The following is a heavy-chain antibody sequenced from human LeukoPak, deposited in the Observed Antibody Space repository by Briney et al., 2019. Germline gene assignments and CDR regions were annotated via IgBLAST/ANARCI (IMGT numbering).Heavy chain of an antibody. Sequence: SETLSLTCTVSGGSISSYYWSWIRQPPGKGLEWIGYIYSSGSTNYNPSLKSRVTISEDTSKEQFSLKLSSVTAADTALYYCARTYSTSSNFDYWGQGTLVTVSS. D-gene: IGHD2-2*01. CDR3: ARTYSTSSNFDY. CDR1: GGSISSYY. V-gene: IGHV4-4*09. J-gene: IGHJ4*02. CDR2: IYSSGST.